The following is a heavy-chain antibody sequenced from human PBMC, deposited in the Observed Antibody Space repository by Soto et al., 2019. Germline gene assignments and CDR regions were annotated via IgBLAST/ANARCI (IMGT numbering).Heavy chain of an antibody. CDR3: ARDRPWDCSSSNYCYYYGLDV. CDR2: INNSGIT. J-gene: IGHJ6*02. V-gene: IGHV4-59*01. CDR1: GGSFSSDH. Sequence: SETLSLTCNVSGGSFSSDHWGWIRRPPGKGLEWIGKINNSGITNYNPSLKSRATISVDTSKNQFSLKLNSVTAADTAVYYCARDRPWDCSSSNYCYYYGLDVWGQGTTVTVSS. D-gene: IGHD2-2*01.